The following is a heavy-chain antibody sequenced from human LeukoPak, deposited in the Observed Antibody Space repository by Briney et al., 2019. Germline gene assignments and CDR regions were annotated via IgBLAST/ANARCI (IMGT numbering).Heavy chain of an antibody. CDR3: ACLTVGV. Sequence: GGSLRLSCVASGFTFSSYWMHWVRQAPGKGLVWVSRIKSDGSITNYADSVKGRFAISRDNTKNTLYLQMNSLRAEDTGVYYCACLTVGVWGQGTTVTVSS. CDR2: IKSDGSIT. CDR1: GFTFSSYW. V-gene: IGHV3-74*01. D-gene: IGHD2-8*02. J-gene: IGHJ6*02.